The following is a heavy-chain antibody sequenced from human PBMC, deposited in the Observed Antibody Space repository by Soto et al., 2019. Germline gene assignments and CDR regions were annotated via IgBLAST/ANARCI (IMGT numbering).Heavy chain of an antibody. J-gene: IGHJ4*02. Sequence: QVQLQESGPGLVKPSQTLSLTCTVSGGSITSSGYYCSWIRQHPGEGLEWIGFTSNSGSTSYNPSLKSRVTLSVDTSSNQFSLNLKSVTAADTAVYYCARGGGSTKVDYWGQGTLVTVSP. CDR3: ARGGGSTKVDY. D-gene: IGHD2-2*01. CDR2: TSNSGST. V-gene: IGHV4-31*03. CDR1: GGSITSSGYY.